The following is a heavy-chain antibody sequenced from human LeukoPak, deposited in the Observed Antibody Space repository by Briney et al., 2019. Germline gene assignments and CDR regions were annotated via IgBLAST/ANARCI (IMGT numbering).Heavy chain of an antibody. CDR1: GYSISSGYY. CDR3: ARESSSNNWGSPYYYYYMDV. Sequence: SETLSLTCTVSGYSISSGYYWGWIRQPPGKGLEWIGSIYHSGSTYYNPSLTSRVTISVDTSKNQFSLRLSSVTAADTAVYYCARESSSNNWGSPYYYYYMDVWGKGTTVTVSS. J-gene: IGHJ6*03. CDR2: IYHSGST. D-gene: IGHD7-27*01. V-gene: IGHV4-38-2*02.